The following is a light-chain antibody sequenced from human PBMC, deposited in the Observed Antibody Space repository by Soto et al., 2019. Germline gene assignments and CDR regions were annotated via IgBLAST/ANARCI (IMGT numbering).Light chain of an antibody. CDR2: GAS. Sequence: EIVMTQSPATLSVSPGERVTLSCRASQTVSGNLAWYQQKPGQAPRLLIYGASTRATGIPARFSGSGSGTEFTLTISSLQSEDFAVYYCQQYNNLLFTFGGGTRVEIK. CDR3: QQYNNLLFT. J-gene: IGKJ4*01. CDR1: QTVSGN. V-gene: IGKV3-15*01.